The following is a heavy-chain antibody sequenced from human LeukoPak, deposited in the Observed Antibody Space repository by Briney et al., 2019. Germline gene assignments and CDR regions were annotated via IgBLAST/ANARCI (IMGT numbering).Heavy chain of an antibody. Sequence: TGGSLRLSCAASGFTFSSYSMNWVRQAPGKGLEWVSYISSSSSTIYYADSVKGRFTISRDNAKNTLYLQMKSLRVEDTAVYYCARAGVGAIYYFDYWGQGTLVTVSS. V-gene: IGHV3-48*01. CDR2: ISSSSSTI. D-gene: IGHD1-26*01. CDR1: GFTFSSYS. J-gene: IGHJ4*02. CDR3: ARAGVGAIYYFDY.